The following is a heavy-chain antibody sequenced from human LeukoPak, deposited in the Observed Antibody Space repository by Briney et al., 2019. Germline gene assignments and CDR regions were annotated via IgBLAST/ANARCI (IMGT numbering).Heavy chain of an antibody. CDR2: INHSGST. CDR3: ASPLWFGSSEGDYYYMDV. V-gene: IGHV4-34*01. D-gene: IGHD3-10*01. CDR1: GGSFSGYY. Sequence: PSETLSLTCAVYGGSFSGYYWSWIRQPPGKGLEWIGEINHSGSTNYNPSLKSRVTISVDASKNQFSLKLSSVTAADTAVYYCASPLWFGSSEGDYYYMDVWGKGTTVTVSS. J-gene: IGHJ6*03.